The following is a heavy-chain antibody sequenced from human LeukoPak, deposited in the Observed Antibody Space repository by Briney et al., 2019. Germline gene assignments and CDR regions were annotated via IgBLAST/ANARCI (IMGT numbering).Heavy chain of an antibody. Sequence: GGSLRLSCAASGFTFSSYAMSWVRQAPGKGLEWVSSISGSGGNTYYADSVKGRFTISRDNSKNTLYMQMNSLRAEDTAVYYFAKLVAQFAYSGQGTLVTVSS. CDR3: AKLVAQFAY. CDR2: ISGSGGNT. D-gene: IGHD2-15*01. CDR1: GFTFSSYA. J-gene: IGHJ4*01. V-gene: IGHV3-23*01.